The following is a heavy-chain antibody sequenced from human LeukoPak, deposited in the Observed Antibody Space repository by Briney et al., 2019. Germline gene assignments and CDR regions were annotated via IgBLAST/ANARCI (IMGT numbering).Heavy chain of an antibody. V-gene: IGHV3-15*01. J-gene: IGHJ4*02. CDR3: TTGALLRLDYYFDY. CDR2: IKSKTDGGTT. CDR1: GFTFSNAL. Sequence: GGSLRLSCAASGFTFSNALMSWVRQAPGKGLEWVGRIKSKTDGGTTDYAAPVKGRFTISRDDSKNTLYLQMNSLKTEDTAVYYCTTGALLRLDYYFDYWGQGTLVTVSS. D-gene: IGHD4-17*01.